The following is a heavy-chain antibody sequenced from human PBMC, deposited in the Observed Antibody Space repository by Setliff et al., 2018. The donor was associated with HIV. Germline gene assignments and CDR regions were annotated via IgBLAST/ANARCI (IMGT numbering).Heavy chain of an antibody. CDR2: IYSSGST. CDR3: ASYDILTGYYGHYFDY. V-gene: IGHV4-61*09. Sequence: SETLSLTCTVSGGSISSGSYYWNWIRQPAGKGLEWIGHIYSSGSTNYNPSLKSRVTISVDTSKNQFSLKLSSVTAADTAVYYCASYDILTGYYGHYFDYWGQGTLVTGLL. CDR1: GGSISSGSYY. J-gene: IGHJ4*02. D-gene: IGHD3-9*01.